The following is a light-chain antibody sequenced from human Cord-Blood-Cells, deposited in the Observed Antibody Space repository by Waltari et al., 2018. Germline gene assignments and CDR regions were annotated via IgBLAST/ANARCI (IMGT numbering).Light chain of an antibody. J-gene: IGLJ1*01. CDR1: SSDVGGFNY. V-gene: IGLV2-14*01. CDR2: EVS. Sequence: QAALTLPASVSGSPGQSITIPCTGTSSDVGGFNYVSWYQQHPGKAPKLMIYEVSNRPSGVSNRFSGSKSGNPASLTISGLQAEDEADYYCSSYTSSSHVFGTGTKVTVL. CDR3: SSYTSSSHV.